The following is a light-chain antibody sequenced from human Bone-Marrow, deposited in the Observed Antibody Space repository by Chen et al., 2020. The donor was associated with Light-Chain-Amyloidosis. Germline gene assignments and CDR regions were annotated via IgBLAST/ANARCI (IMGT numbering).Light chain of an antibody. CDR1: NIGSTS. V-gene: IGLV3-21*03. CDR2: DDS. Sequence: SYVLTQPSSVSVAPGKTATIACGGNNIGSTSVHWYQQTPGQAPLLVVYDDSDRPSGIPERLSGSNSGNTATLTISRVEAGDEADYYCQVWDRSSDRPVFGGGTKPTVL. J-gene: IGLJ3*02. CDR3: QVWDRSSDRPV.